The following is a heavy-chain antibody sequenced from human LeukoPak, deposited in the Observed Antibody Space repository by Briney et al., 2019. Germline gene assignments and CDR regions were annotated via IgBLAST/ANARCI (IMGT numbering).Heavy chain of an antibody. CDR1: GGSISSGSYY. J-gene: IGHJ4*02. CDR3: ARQAGNWKNGDFDY. Sequence: PSQTLSLTCTVSGGSISSGSYYWSWIRQPDGKGLEWIGRIYTSGSTNYNPSLKSRVTISVDTSKNQFSLKLSSVTAADTAVCYCARQAGNWKNGDFDYWGQGTLVTVSS. D-gene: IGHD1/OR15-1a*01. CDR2: IYTSGST. V-gene: IGHV4-61*02.